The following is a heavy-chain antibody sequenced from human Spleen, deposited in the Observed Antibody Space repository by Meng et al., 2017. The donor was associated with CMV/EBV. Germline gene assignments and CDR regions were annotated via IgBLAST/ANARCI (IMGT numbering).Heavy chain of an antibody. D-gene: IGHD5-24*01. CDR3: ARQDGYPLFSLDY. CDR2: IYYSGST. J-gene: IGHJ4*02. Sequence: GSLRLSCTVSGGSISSSSYYWGWIRQPPGKGLEWIGSIYYSGSTYYNTSLKSRVTISVDTSKNQFSLKLSSVTAADTAVYYCARQDGYPLFSLDYWGQGTLVTVSS. CDR1: GGSISSSSYY. V-gene: IGHV4-39*07.